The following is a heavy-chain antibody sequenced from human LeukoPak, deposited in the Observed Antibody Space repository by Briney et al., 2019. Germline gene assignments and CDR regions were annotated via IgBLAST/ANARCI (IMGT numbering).Heavy chain of an antibody. J-gene: IGHJ6*03. V-gene: IGHV3-30-3*01. CDR1: GFTFSSYA. Sequence: PGGSLRLSCAASGFTFSSYAMHWVRQAPGKGLEWVAVISYDGSNKYYADSVKGRFTISRDNAKNSLYLQMNSLGAEDTAVYYCARVIVKGLYYHYYMDVWGKGTTVTVSS. D-gene: IGHD1-26*01. CDR3: ARVIVKGLYYHYYMDV. CDR2: ISYDGSNK.